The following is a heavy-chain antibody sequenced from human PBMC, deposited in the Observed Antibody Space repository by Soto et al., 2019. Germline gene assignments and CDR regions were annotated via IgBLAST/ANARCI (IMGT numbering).Heavy chain of an antibody. CDR1: GYTFSSYC. V-gene: IGHV1-18*01. CDR2: ISAYNGNT. Sequence: ASVKVSWKASGYTFSSYCCSWVRQGPGQGVGGMGWISAYNGNTNYAQKLQGRVTMTTDTSTSTAYMELRSLRSDDTAVYYCARALTMVRGVITLNVYYYYGMDVWGQGTTVTVSS. D-gene: IGHD3-10*01. J-gene: IGHJ6*02. CDR3: ARALTMVRGVITLNVYYYYGMDV.